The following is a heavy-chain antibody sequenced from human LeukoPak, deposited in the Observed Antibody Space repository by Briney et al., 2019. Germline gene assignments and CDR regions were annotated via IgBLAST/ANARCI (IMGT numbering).Heavy chain of an antibody. J-gene: IGHJ3*02. Sequence: PSETLSLTCTVSGGSISSGDYYWSWIRQPPGKGLEWIGYIYYSGSTYYNPSLKSRVTISVDTSKNQFSLKLSSVTAADTAVYYCACLGGRYYGSGSYYSDAFDIWGQGTMVTVSS. D-gene: IGHD3-10*01. CDR2: IYYSGST. CDR1: GGSISSGDYY. V-gene: IGHV4-30-4*01. CDR3: ACLGGRYYGSGSYYSDAFDI.